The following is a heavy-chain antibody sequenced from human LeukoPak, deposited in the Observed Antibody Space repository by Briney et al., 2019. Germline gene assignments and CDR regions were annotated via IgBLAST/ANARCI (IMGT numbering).Heavy chain of an antibody. CDR3: AKDPDCSSISCRAPFDY. Sequence: GGSLRLSCAASGFTFSNYAMSWVRQAPGKGLGWVSLISGSGASKYYADSVKGRFTVSRDNSKNTLYLQMNSLRAEDTAVYYCAKDPDCSSISCRAPFDYWGQGTLVTVSS. J-gene: IGHJ4*02. V-gene: IGHV3-23*01. D-gene: IGHD2-2*01. CDR1: GFTFSNYA. CDR2: ISGSGASK.